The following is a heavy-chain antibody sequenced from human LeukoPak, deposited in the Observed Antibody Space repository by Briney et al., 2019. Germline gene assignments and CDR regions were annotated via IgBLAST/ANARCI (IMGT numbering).Heavy chain of an antibody. J-gene: IGHJ3*02. CDR2: ISGSGGST. V-gene: IGHV3-23*01. D-gene: IGHD5-24*01. CDR1: GFTFSSYA. Sequence: GGSLRLSCAASGFTFSSYAMSWVRQAPGKGLEWVSAISGSGGSTYYADSVKGRFTISRDNAKNTLYLQMNSLRAEDSAVYYCVRDRDEGAFDIWGQGTMVTVSS. CDR3: VRDRDEGAFDI.